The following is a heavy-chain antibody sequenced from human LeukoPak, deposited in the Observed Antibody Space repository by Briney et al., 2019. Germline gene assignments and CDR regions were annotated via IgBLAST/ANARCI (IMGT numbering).Heavy chain of an antibody. CDR2: ISGSGGST. J-gene: IGHJ4*02. Sequence: GGSLRLSCAASGFTFSSYAMSWVRQAPGKGLEWVSGISGSGGSTYYADSVKGRFTISRDNSKNTLYLQMNSLRAEDTAVYYCAKGPTKTGVIVQFDYWGQGTLVTVSS. V-gene: IGHV3-23*01. D-gene: IGHD3-16*02. CDR1: GFTFSSYA. CDR3: AKGPTKTGVIVQFDY.